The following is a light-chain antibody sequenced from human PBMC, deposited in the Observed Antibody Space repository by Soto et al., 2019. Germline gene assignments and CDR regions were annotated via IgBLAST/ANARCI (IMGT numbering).Light chain of an antibody. CDR2: EVS. Sequence: QSALTQPAPVSGSPGQSITISCTGTSSDVGGYNYVSWYQQHPGKAPKLMIYEVSNRPSGVSNRFSGSKSGNTASLTISGLQAEDEADYYCSSYTSSSTLEVVFGGGTKVTVL. V-gene: IGLV2-14*01. J-gene: IGLJ2*01. CDR3: SSYTSSSTLEVV. CDR1: SSDVGGYNY.